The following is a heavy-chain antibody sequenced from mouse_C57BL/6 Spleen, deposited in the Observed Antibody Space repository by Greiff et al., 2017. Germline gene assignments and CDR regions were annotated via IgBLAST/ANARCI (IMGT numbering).Heavy chain of an antibody. D-gene: IGHD2-2*01. Sequence: QVQLQQSGAELARPGASVKLSCKASGYTFPSYGISRVKQRTGPGLEWIGEIYPRSGTTYYNEKFTGKATLTADKSSSTAYMQLSSLTSEDSAVDFWARSMVTTEFAYWGQGTLVTVSA. CDR3: ARSMVTTEFAY. V-gene: IGHV1-81*01. J-gene: IGHJ3*01. CDR2: IYPRSGTT. CDR1: GYTFPSYG.